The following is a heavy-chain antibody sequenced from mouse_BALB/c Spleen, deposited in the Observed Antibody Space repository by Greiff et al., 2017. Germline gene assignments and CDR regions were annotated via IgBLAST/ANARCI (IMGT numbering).Heavy chain of an antibody. V-gene: IGHV5-6-4*01. Sequence: EVQLVESGGGLVKPGGSLKLSCAASGFTFSSYTMSWVRQTPEKRREWVATISSGGSYTYYPDSVKGRFTISRDNAKNTLYLQMSSLKSEDTAMYYCTRGTTVVATDWYFDVWGAGTTVTVSS. CDR3: TRGTTVVATDWYFDV. D-gene: IGHD1-1*01. CDR2: ISSGGSYT. CDR1: GFTFSSYT. J-gene: IGHJ1*01.